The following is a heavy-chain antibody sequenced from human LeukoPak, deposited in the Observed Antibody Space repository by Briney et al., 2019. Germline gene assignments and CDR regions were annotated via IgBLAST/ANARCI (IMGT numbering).Heavy chain of an antibody. V-gene: IGHV3-30*02. D-gene: IGHD6-13*01. J-gene: IGHJ4*02. Sequence: PGGSLRLSCAASGFTFSTYGVHWVRQAPGKGLEWVAFIRYDGSNKYYADSVKGRFTISRDNSKNTLYLQMNSLRAEDTAVYYCARVAAAGKGFDYWGQGTLVTVSS. CDR1: GFTFSTYG. CDR2: IRYDGSNK. CDR3: ARVAAAGKGFDY.